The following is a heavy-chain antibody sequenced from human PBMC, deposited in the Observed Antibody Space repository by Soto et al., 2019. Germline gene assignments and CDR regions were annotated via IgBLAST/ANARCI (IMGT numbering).Heavy chain of an antibody. CDR3: ASVYGDFGY. D-gene: IGHD4-17*01. CDR2: IYPGDSDT. CDR1: GYSFTIYW. Sequence: ESLTISRKGSGYSFTIYWIALVRQMPGKGLECMGIIYPGDSDTRYNPSFQDQVTISVEKSISTAYLQWNSLKASDTAIYYCASVYGDFGYWGQGTLVTVP. V-gene: IGHV5-51*01. J-gene: IGHJ4*02.